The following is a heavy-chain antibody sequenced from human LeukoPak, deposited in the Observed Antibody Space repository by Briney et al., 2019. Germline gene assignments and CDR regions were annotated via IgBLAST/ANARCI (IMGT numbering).Heavy chain of an antibody. J-gene: IGHJ5*01. Sequence: GGSLRLSCAASGFTFSSYAMHWVRQAAGKGLECVSAISSNGGGTYYANSVKGRFTISRDNSKNALYLQMGSLRAEDMAVYYCARVYSSGWYDSWGQGALVTVSS. CDR1: GFTFSSYA. CDR3: ARVYSSGWYDS. D-gene: IGHD6-19*01. V-gene: IGHV3-64*01. CDR2: ISSNGGGT.